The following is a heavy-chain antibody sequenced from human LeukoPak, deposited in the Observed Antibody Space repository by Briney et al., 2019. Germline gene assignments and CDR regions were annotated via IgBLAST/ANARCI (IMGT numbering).Heavy chain of an antibody. Sequence: PSETLSLTCTVSGGSISSYYWSWVRQPPGKGLEWIGYIYYSGSTNYNPSLKSRVTISVDTSKNQFSLKLSSVTAADTAVYYCARDSNGDYPYYFDYWGQGTLVTVSS. D-gene: IGHD4-17*01. CDR2: IYYSGST. CDR1: GGSISSYY. CDR3: ARDSNGDYPYYFDY. J-gene: IGHJ4*02. V-gene: IGHV4-59*01.